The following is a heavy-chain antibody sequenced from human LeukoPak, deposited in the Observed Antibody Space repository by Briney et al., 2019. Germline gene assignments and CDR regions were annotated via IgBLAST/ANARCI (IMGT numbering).Heavy chain of an antibody. CDR1: GFTFSSYW. Sequence: PGGSLRLSCAAPGFTFSSYWMSWFRQAPGKGLEGVANINQDGSEKYYVDSVKGRFTISRDNAKKSLYLQMNSLRAEDTAVYYCARGGSIWDSFDYWGQGALVTVSS. CDR3: ARGGSIWDSFDY. V-gene: IGHV3-7*01. J-gene: IGHJ4*02. CDR2: INQDGSEK. D-gene: IGHD4-11*01.